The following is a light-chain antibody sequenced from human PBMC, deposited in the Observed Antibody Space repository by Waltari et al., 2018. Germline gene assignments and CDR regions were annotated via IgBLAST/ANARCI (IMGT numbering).Light chain of an antibody. CDR1: ALPGQY. Sequence: SFELPQPPPVSVSPGQTARIACPGAALPGQYTYWYQQKPGQAPVLVIEKDSERPSGIPDRFSGSRSGRTVTLTISGVQAEDEADYYCQSADTRGTYVFGNGTLVTVL. CDR3: QSADTRGTYV. J-gene: IGLJ1*01. V-gene: IGLV3-25*03. CDR2: KDS.